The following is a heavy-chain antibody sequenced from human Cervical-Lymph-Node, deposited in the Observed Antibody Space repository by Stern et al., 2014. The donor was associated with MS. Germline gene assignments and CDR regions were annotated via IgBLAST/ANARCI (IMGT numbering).Heavy chain of an antibody. CDR1: GFTFSLYD. J-gene: IGHJ5*02. Sequence: QVQLVQSGGGVVQPGRSLRLSCAASGFTFSLYDMHWVRQAPGKGLEWVAAIPYDGDNKFYTDSVKGRFTISRDSSKSKPYLQLTSLSPEAPAIYYCARAPRIYDSSGYLDAWGQGTLVTVPS. CDR2: IPYDGDNK. D-gene: IGHD3-22*01. V-gene: IGHV3-30*03. CDR3: ARAPRIYDSSGYLDA.